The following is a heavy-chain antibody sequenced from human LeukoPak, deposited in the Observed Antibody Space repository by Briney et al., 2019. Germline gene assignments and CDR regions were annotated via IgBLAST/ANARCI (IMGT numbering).Heavy chain of an antibody. V-gene: IGHV3-30*02. D-gene: IGHD2-2*01. CDR1: GFTFSSYG. Sequence: GGSLRLSCAASGFTFSSYGMHWVRQAPGKGLEWVAFIRYDGSNKYYADSVKGRFTISRDNSKNTLYLQMNSLRAEDTAVYYCAKAAVVIVVVPAAMGYWGQGTLVTVSS. J-gene: IGHJ4*02. CDR2: IRYDGSNK. CDR3: AKAAVVIVVVPAAMGY.